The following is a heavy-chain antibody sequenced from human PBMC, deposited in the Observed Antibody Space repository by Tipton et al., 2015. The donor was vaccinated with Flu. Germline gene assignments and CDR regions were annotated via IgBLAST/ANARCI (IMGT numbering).Heavy chain of an antibody. CDR3: ARHYYYETSGYYYRGLWLDP. D-gene: IGHD3-22*01. Sequence: QVQLVQSGAEMREPGASVRVSCKASGYSFTGYYIHWVRQAPGQGLEWMGWINPYGDGKHSAQKFQGRVTMTTDTSIGTAYMELSNLRSDDTAVYFCARHYYYETSGYYYRGLWLDPWGQGALVTVSS. CDR1: GYSFTGYY. J-gene: IGHJ5*02. CDR2: INPYGDGK. V-gene: IGHV1-2*02.